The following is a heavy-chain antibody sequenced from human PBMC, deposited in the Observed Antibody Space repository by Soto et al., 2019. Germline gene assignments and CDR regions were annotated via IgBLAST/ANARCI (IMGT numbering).Heavy chain of an antibody. CDR2: IWYDGSNK. CDR3: ASEWELLFY. Sequence: QVQLVESGGGVVQPGRSLRLSCAASGFTFSSYGMHWVRQAPGKGLEWVAVIWYDGSNKYYADSVKGRFTISRDNSKNTLYLQMNSLRAEDTAVYYCASEWELLFYWGQGTLVTVSS. V-gene: IGHV3-33*01. J-gene: IGHJ4*02. D-gene: IGHD1-26*01. CDR1: GFTFSSYG.